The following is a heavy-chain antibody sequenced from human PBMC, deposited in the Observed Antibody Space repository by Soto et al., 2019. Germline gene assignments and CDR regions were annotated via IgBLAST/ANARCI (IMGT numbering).Heavy chain of an antibody. J-gene: IGHJ6*01. CDR1: GGTFSSYT. D-gene: IGHD3-3*02. CDR3: ARDKDRQQLGGNYYYILDV. CDR2: IMPVFPTP. Sequence: SVKVSCKASGGTFSSYTISWVRQAPGQGLEWMGGIMPVFPTPDYAQKFQGRVTITADESTSTAYMELSSLRSEDTAVYYCARDKDRQQLGGNYYYILDVWGQGTTVTVSS. V-gene: IGHV1-69*13.